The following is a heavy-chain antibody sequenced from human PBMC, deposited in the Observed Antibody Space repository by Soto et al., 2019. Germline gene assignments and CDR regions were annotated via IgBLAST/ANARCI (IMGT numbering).Heavy chain of an antibody. J-gene: IGHJ4*02. D-gene: IGHD6-13*01. Sequence: ETLSLTCAVYGESFSGYYWSWVRQAPGKGLEWVSAISGSGGSTYYADSVKGRFTISRDNSKNTLYLQMNSLRAEDKAVYYCANRFGYSSSWGQGTLVTVSS. CDR3: ANRFGYSSS. V-gene: IGHV3-23*01. CDR2: ISGSGGST. CDR1: GESFSGYY.